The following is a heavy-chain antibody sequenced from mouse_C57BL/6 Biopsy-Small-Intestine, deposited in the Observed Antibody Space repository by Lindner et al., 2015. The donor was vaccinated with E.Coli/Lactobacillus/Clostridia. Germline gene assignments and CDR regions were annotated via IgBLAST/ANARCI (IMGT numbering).Heavy chain of an antibody. V-gene: IGHV1-59*01. CDR1: GYTFSSYY. D-gene: IGHD1-1*01. J-gene: IGHJ4*01. CDR2: VNPGGVYT. Sequence: SVKVSCKASGYTFSSYYMHWVRQAPGQGLEWMGVVNPGGVYTRFAQKFQGRVTMTRDTSTSTVYMELSSLRYEDTAVYYCARDRNYGVLFDYWGQGTLVTVSS. CDR3: ARDRNYGVLFDY.